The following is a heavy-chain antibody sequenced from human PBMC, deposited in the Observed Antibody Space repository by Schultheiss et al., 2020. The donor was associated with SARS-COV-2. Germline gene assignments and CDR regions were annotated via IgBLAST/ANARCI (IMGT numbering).Heavy chain of an antibody. Sequence: GGSLRLSCAASGFTFSSYWMHWVRQAPGKGLVWVSRINRDGSSTTYADSVKGRFTISRDNAKNSLYLQMNSLRAEDTAVYYCARGYSSSWYYFDYWGQGTLVTVSS. CDR3: ARGYSSSWYYFDY. J-gene: IGHJ4*02. V-gene: IGHV3-74*01. CDR2: INRDGSST. D-gene: IGHD6-13*01. CDR1: GFTFSSYW.